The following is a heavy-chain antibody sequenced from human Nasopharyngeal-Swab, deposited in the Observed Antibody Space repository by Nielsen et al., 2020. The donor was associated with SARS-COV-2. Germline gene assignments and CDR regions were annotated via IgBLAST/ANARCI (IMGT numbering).Heavy chain of an antibody. J-gene: IGHJ6*02. V-gene: IGHV3-48*04. D-gene: IGHD3-10*01. CDR2: ISSSGSTI. Sequence: GESLKISCAASGFTFSSYGMHWVRQAPGKGLEWVSYISSSGSTIYYADSVKGRFTISRDNAKNSLYLQMNSLRAEDTAVYYCASLLWFGELSSDYYYYGMDVWGQGTTVTVSS. CDR3: ASLLWFGELSSDYYYYGMDV. CDR1: GFTFSSYG.